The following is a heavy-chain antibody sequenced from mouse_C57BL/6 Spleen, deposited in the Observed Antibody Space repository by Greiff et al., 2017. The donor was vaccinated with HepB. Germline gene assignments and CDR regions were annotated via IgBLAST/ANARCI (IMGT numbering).Heavy chain of an antibody. CDR1: GYTFTSYG. D-gene: IGHD2-3*01. CDR2: IYPRSGNT. Sequence: VQLQESGAELARPGASVKLSCKASGYTFTSYGISWVKQRTGQGLEWIGEIYPRSGNTYYNEKFKGKATLTADKSSSTAYMELRSLTSEDSAVYFCARYDDGYPYAMDYWGQGTSVTVSS. J-gene: IGHJ4*01. V-gene: IGHV1-81*01. CDR3: ARYDDGYPYAMDY.